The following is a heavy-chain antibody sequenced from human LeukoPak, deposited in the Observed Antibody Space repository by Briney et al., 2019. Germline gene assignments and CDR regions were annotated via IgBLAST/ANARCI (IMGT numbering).Heavy chain of an antibody. CDR1: GFTVSRNY. Sequence: QTGGSLRLSCAASGFTVSRNYMSWVRQAPGKGLECVSVIYSGGNTYYTDSVKGRFTISRDNSKNTLYLQMNSLRAEDTAVYYCARVIGLYYGSGLDYWGQGTLVTVSS. D-gene: IGHD3-10*01. CDR2: IYSGGNT. CDR3: ARVIGLYYGSGLDY. J-gene: IGHJ4*02. V-gene: IGHV3-66*01.